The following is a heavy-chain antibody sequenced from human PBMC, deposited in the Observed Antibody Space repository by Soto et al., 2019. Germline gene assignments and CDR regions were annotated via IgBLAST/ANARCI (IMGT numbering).Heavy chain of an antibody. V-gene: IGHV3-48*02. CDR2: INSGSSTI. Sequence: EVQLVESGGGLIQPGGSLRLSCAVSGLTFTGYSMNWVRQAPGKGLEWVSFINSGSSTIFYADSVKGRFTISRDNAKNLLYLEMNSLRDEDTAVYYCARVGGATMATMYFDPWGQGTLVTVSS. D-gene: IGHD5-12*01. CDR3: ARVGGATMATMYFDP. CDR1: GLTFTGYS. J-gene: IGHJ4*02.